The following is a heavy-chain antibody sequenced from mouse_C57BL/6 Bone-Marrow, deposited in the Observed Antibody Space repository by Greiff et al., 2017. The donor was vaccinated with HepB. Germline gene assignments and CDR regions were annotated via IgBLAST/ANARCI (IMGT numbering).Heavy chain of an antibody. V-gene: IGHV1-76*01. J-gene: IGHJ3*01. D-gene: IGHD2-5*01. CDR2: IYPGSGNT. Sequence: VQLQQSGAELVRPGASVKLSCKASGYTFTDYYINWVKQRPGQGLEWIARIYPGSGNTYYNEKFKGKATLTAEKSSSTAYMQLSSLTSEDSAVYFCARSRYSNYPAWFAYWGQGTLVTVSA. CDR1: GYTFTDYY. CDR3: ARSRYSNYPAWFAY.